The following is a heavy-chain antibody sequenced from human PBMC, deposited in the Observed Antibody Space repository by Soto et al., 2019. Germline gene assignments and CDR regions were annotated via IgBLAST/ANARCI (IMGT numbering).Heavy chain of an antibody. V-gene: IGHV4-34*01. CDR1: GGSFSGYY. Sequence: QVQLHQWGAGQLRASETLSLTCGVSGGSFSGYYWSWIRQPPGKGLEWIGEVNDSGNSNYNPSLKRRVVISVDTPKNEFSPKMNPVTAADTGVYYCARVRRWLPEEMVDLWGQGALVTVSS. J-gene: IGHJ5*02. CDR2: VNDSGNS. D-gene: IGHD5-12*01. CDR3: ARVRRWLPEEMVDL.